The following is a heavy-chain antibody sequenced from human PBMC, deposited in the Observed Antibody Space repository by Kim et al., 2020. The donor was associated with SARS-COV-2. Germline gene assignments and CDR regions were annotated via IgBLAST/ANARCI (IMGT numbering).Heavy chain of an antibody. CDR3: ARSGYSYEGGFDY. J-gene: IGHJ4*02. Sequence: YAPKFQGRVTITADKSTSTTSMELSSLRSEDTAVYYCARSGYSYEGGFDYWGQGTLVTVSS. V-gene: IGHV1-69*02. D-gene: IGHD5-18*01.